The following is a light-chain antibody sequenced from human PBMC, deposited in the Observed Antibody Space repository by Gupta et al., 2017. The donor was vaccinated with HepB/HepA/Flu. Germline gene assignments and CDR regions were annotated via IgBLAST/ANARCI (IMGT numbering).Light chain of an antibody. J-gene: IGKJ1*01. Sequence: IVMTQSPDSLAVSLGERATINCKSSQSVLYSSNNKNYLAWYQQKPGQPPKLLMYWASTRESGVPDRFRGSGSGTDFTRTISSLQAEDVAVYYCQQYYSTPWTFGQGTKVEIK. CDR3: QQYYSTPWT. CDR2: WAS. CDR1: QSVLYSSNNKNY. V-gene: IGKV4-1*01.